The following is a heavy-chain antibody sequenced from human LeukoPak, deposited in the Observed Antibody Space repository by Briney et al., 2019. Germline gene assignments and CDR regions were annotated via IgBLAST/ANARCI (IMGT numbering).Heavy chain of an antibody. Sequence: PGGSLRLSCAASGFTFSSYSMNWVRQAPGKGLEWVSSISSSSSSYIYYADSVKGRFTISRDNAKNSLYLQMNSLRAEDTAVYYCARDWGLAQQLIPDNWFDPWGQGTLVTVSS. D-gene: IGHD6-13*01. V-gene: IGHV3-21*01. CDR3: ARDWGLAQQLIPDNWFDP. CDR1: GFTFSSYS. J-gene: IGHJ5*02. CDR2: ISSSSSSYI.